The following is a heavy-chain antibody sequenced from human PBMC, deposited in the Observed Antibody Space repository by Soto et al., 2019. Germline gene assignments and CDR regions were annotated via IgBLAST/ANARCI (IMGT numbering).Heavy chain of an antibody. CDR2: ISVYNGNT. J-gene: IGHJ4*02. CDR1: GYSFATSG. Sequence: QVKLVQSGTEVKKPGASIKVSCKASGYSFATSGVTWVRQAPGQGLEWMGWISVYNGNTNYDQSLQDRVTMTTDTSTNTAYLEVRNLRSDDTAVYYCARAGQYYDASGYADWGQGTLVTVSS. CDR3: ARAGQYYDASGYAD. V-gene: IGHV1-18*01. D-gene: IGHD3-22*01.